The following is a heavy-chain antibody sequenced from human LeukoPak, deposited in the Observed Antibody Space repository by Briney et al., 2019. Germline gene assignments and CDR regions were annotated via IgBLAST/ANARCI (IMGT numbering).Heavy chain of an antibody. Sequence: SVKVSCQASRGTFSSYAINWVRQAPGQGLEWMGGIIPIFGTANYAQKFQGRVTITADESTSTAYMELSSLRAEDTAVYYCASLGGGSTVTTYLNYWGQGTLVTVSS. V-gene: IGHV1-69*13. J-gene: IGHJ4*02. D-gene: IGHD4-17*01. CDR3: ASLGGGSTVTTYLNY. CDR2: IIPIFGTA. CDR1: RGTFSSYA.